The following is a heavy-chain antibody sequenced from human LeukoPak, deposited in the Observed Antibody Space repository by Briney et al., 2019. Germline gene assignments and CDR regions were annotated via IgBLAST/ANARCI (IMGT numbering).Heavy chain of an antibody. Sequence: GGSLRLSCAASGFTFSSYWMSWVRQAPGKGLEWVANIKQDGSEKYYVDSVKGRFTISRDNAKNSLYLQMNSLRAEDTAVYYCAKALANWGYQSFDYWGQGTLVTVSS. V-gene: IGHV3-7*03. CDR1: GFTFSSYW. CDR2: IKQDGSEK. CDR3: AKALANWGYQSFDY. J-gene: IGHJ4*02. D-gene: IGHD7-27*01.